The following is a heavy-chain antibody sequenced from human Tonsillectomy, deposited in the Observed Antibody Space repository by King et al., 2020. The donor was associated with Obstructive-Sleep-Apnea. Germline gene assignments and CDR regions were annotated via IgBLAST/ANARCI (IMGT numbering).Heavy chain of an antibody. CDR3: TLWDPRD. J-gene: IGHJ3*01. V-gene: IGHV3-15*01. D-gene: IGHD1-26*01. CDR1: GFTFNTAW. Sequence: VQLVESGGGLVKPGGSLRLSCEPSGFTFNTAWLNWVRQAPGKGLEWVGRIKSKTYGGTTDYAEPVKGRFTISRDDSKNTLYLQMDSLKTEDTAMYYCTLWDPRDRGQGTMVTVSS. CDR2: IKSKTYGGTT.